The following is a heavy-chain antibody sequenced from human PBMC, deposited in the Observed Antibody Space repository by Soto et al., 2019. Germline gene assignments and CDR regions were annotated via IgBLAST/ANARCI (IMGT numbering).Heavy chain of an antibody. CDR3: ANRNYYHYSGPTYPYFDF. J-gene: IGHJ4*02. V-gene: IGHV3-23*01. CDR1: GFTFSNYD. D-gene: IGHD3-22*01. Sequence: EVQLLESGGGLVQPGGPLRLSCAASGFTFSNYDMTWVRQAPGKGLDWVATISASGGSTYYADSVKGRFTISRDNSKSTVSLQMNSLRVDDTAVYYCANRNYYHYSGPTYPYFDFWGQGSLVSVSS. CDR2: ISASGGST.